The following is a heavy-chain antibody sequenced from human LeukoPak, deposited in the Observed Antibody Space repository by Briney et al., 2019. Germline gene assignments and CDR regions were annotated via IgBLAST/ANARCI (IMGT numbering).Heavy chain of an antibody. J-gene: IGHJ3*02. Sequence: SQTLSLTRTVSGGSISSGSYYGRWIRQPAGKRLEWIGCIYTSGSTNYNSSLKSRVTISVDTSKNQLSLKLSSVTAAVTAVYYCVIISEVRYDAFDIWGQGTMVTVSS. CDR1: GGSISSGSYY. CDR3: VIISEVRYDAFDI. V-gene: IGHV4-61*02. D-gene: IGHD3-3*02. CDR2: IYTSGST.